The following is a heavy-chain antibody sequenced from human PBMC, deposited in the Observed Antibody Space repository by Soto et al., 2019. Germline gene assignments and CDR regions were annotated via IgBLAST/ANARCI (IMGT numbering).Heavy chain of an antibody. J-gene: IGHJ6*02. V-gene: IGHV3-30-3*01. CDR1: GFTFVSYA. Sequence: HPWGSLRLSCAASGFTFVSYAMRCVRHSPFKWREWVGVISYDGSNKYYADSVKGRFTISRDNSKNTLYLQMNSLRAEDTAVYYCARDLNYYDSSGYYPQSYYGMDVWGQGTTVTVSS. CDR3: ARDLNYYDSSGYYPQSYYGMDV. D-gene: IGHD3-22*01. CDR2: ISYDGSNK.